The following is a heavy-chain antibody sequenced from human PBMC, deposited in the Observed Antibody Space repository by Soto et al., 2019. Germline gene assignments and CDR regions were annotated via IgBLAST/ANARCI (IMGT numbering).Heavy chain of an antibody. Sequence: SETLSLTCAVYGGSFSCYYWSWIRQPPGKGLEWIGEINHSGSTNYNPSLKSRVTISVDTSKNQFSLKLSSVTAADTAVYYCARGRYSSFFGPFWDFDYWGQGTLVTVSS. CDR2: INHSGST. CDR1: GGSFSCYY. V-gene: IGHV4-34*01. J-gene: IGHJ4*02. CDR3: ARGRYSSFFGPFWDFDY. D-gene: IGHD6-19*01.